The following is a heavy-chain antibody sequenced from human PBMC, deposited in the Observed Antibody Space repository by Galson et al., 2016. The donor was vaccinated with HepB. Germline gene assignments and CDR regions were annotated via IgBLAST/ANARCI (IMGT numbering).Heavy chain of an antibody. Sequence: SLRLSCAATGFIFSSYGMSWVRQAPGKGLEWVSVISALHNQIYYADSVKGRFSISRDNSKSRLFLQMSSLSAEDTAIYYRVIMVRGISTGPFDYWGQGTLVVVSS. CDR1: GFIFSSYG. D-gene: IGHD3-10*01. V-gene: IGHV3-23*01. CDR3: VIMVRGISTGPFDY. J-gene: IGHJ4*02. CDR2: ISALHNQI.